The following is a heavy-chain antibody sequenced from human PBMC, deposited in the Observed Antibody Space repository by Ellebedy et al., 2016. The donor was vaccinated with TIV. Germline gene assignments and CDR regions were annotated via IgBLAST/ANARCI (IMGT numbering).Heavy chain of an antibody. Sequence: SVKVSXKASGGTFSSYAISWVRQAPGQGLEWMGGIIPIFGTANYAQKFQGRVTITADESTSTAYMELSSLRSEDTAVYYCARVQALYSSSSDYWGQGTLVTVSS. D-gene: IGHD6-6*01. CDR2: IIPIFGTA. CDR3: ARVQALYSSSSDY. CDR1: GGTFSSYA. V-gene: IGHV1-69*13. J-gene: IGHJ4*02.